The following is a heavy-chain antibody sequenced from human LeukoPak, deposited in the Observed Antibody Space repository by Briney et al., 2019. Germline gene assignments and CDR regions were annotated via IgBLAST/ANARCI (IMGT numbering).Heavy chain of an antibody. Sequence: ASVKVSCKASGYTFTSYYMHWVRQAPGQGLEWMGIINPSGGSTSYAQKFRGRVTMTRDMSTSTVYMELSSLRSEDTAVYYCARDDGMDFWSGYYTPNWFDPWGQGTLVTVSS. CDR1: GYTFTSYY. V-gene: IGHV1-46*01. D-gene: IGHD3-3*01. CDR2: INPSGGST. CDR3: ARDDGMDFWSGYYTPNWFDP. J-gene: IGHJ5*02.